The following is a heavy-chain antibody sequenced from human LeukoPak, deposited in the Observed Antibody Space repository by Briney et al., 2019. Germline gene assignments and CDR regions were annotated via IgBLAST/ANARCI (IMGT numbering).Heavy chain of an antibody. V-gene: IGHV1-18*01. CDR1: GYTFTNYG. D-gene: IGHD3-22*01. CDR3: ARGVYYDTSGYYSFDY. J-gene: IGHJ4*02. CDR2: ISTYTGKT. Sequence: AXVKVSCKASGYTFTNYGINWVRQAPGQGPEWLAWISTYTGKTDNAQKLQGRVTLTTDTSTSTAYMELRSLKSDDTAVYYCARGVYYDTSGYYSFDYWGQGTLVAVSS.